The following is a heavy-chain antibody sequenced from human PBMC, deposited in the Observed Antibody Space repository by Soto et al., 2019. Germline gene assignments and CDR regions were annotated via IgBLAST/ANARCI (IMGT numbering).Heavy chain of an antibody. D-gene: IGHD2-2*01. CDR1: GYTFTSYA. J-gene: IGHJ5*02. Sequence: ASVKVTCKASGYTFTSYAMHWVRQAPGQRLEWMGWINAGNGNTKYSQKFQGRVTITRDTSASTAYMELSSLRSEDTAVYYCARDSVGYCSSTSCYALNWFDPWGQGTLVTVSS. CDR3: ARDSVGYCSSTSCYALNWFDP. V-gene: IGHV1-3*01. CDR2: INAGNGNT.